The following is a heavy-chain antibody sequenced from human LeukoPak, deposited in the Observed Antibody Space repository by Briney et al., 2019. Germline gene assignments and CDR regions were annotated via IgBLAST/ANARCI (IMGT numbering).Heavy chain of an antibody. J-gene: IGHJ4*02. Sequence: ASVKVSCKASGGTFSSYAISWVRQAPGQGLEWMGGIIPIFGTANYAQKFQGRVTMTTDTSTSTAYMELRSLRSDDTAVYYCARDSSSILDYWGQGTLVTVSS. CDR1: GGTFSSYA. V-gene: IGHV1-69*05. CDR2: IIPIFGTA. D-gene: IGHD6-13*01. CDR3: ARDSSSILDY.